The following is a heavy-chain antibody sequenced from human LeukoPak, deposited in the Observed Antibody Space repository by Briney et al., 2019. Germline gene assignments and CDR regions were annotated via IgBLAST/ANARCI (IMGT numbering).Heavy chain of an antibody. D-gene: IGHD3-3*01. CDR3: ARNSVEGSRHPIITPFDY. V-gene: IGHV1-46*01. CDR1: GYTFTNYY. CDR2: INPSGGTT. J-gene: IGHJ4*02. Sequence: ASVKVSCKASGYTFTNYYMHWVRQAPGQGLEWMGIINPSGGTTTYAQKFQGRATMTRDMSTSTVYMELSSLRSDDTAVYYCARNSVEGSRHPIITPFDYWGQGTLVTVSS.